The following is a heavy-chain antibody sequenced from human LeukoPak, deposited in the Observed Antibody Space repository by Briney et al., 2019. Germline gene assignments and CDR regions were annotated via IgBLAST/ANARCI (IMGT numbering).Heavy chain of an antibody. J-gene: IGHJ5*02. Sequence: SETVSLTCTVSGGSNSSNSYYGGWIRRPPGKGLDWIGSIYYHGSPYYNPPLQSRVTISVDTSNNQFSLKLSSVTAADTAVYYCARDWKGAVDPWGQGTLVTVSS. V-gene: IGHV4-39*07. CDR1: GGSNSSNSYY. CDR3: ARDWKGAVDP. CDR2: IYYHGSP. D-gene: IGHD1-26*01.